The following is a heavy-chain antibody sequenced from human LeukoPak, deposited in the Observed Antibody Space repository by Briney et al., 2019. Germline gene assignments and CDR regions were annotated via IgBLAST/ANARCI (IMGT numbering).Heavy chain of an antibody. CDR1: GYTLTELS. CDR2: FDPEDGET. D-gene: IGHD6-6*01. Sequence: GASVKVSCKVSGYTLTELSMHWVRQAPGKGLEWMGGFDPEDGETIYAQKFQGRVTMTEDTSTDTAYMELSSLRSEDTAVYYCATGQRWTTYSSSWRDYYYYYMDVWGKGTTVTVSS. J-gene: IGHJ6*03. CDR3: ATGQRWTTYSSSWRDYYYYYMDV. V-gene: IGHV1-24*01.